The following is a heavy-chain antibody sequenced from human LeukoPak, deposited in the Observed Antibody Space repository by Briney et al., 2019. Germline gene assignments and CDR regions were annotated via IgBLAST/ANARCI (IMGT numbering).Heavy chain of an antibody. J-gene: IGHJ6*02. D-gene: IGHD3-10*01. CDR1: GGSISSSSYY. Sequence: SETLSLTCTVSGGSISSSSYYWGWIRQPPGKGLECIGSIYYSGSTYYNPSLKSRVTISVDTSKNQFSLKLSSVTAADTAVYYCATILASGHYYYGMDVWGQGTTVTVSS. CDR2: IYYSGST. CDR3: ATILASGHYYYGMDV. V-gene: IGHV4-39*07.